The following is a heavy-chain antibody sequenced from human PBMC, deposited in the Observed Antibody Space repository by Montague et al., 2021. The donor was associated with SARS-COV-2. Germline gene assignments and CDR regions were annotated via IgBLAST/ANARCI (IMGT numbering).Heavy chain of an antibody. D-gene: IGHD3-10*01. J-gene: IGHJ3*02. Sequence: PALVKPTQTLTLTCTFSGFSLSTSGMCVNWIRQPPGKALEWLALIDWDDDKYYSTSLKTRLTISKDTSKDRVVLTMTNMDPVDTATYYCARGGNYYGSGRHAFDMWGQGTMVTVSS. V-gene: IGHV2-70*01. CDR2: IDWDDDK. CDR1: GFSLSTSGMC. CDR3: ARGGNYYGSGRHAFDM.